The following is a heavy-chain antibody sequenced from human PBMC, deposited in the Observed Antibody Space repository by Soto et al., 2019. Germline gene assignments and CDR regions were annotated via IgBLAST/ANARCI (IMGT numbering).Heavy chain of an antibody. CDR3: ARDLLVRVYYYGMVV. Sequence: QVQLVESGGGVVQPGRSLRLSCAASGFTFSSYAMHWVRQAPGKGLEWVAVISYDGSNKYYADSVKGRFTITRDNSKNTLYLQMNSLRAEDTDVYYCARDLLVRVYYYGMVVWGQVTTVTVSS. V-gene: IGHV3-30-3*01. CDR2: ISYDGSNK. D-gene: IGHD2-8*02. CDR1: GFTFSSYA. J-gene: IGHJ6*02.